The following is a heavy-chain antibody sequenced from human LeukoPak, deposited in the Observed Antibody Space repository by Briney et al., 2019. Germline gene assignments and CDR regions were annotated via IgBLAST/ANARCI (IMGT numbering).Heavy chain of an antibody. V-gene: IGHV3-74*01. Sequence: GVSLRLPCEASGLTFRRYWMHWVRHPSGGGLVCVSRIKADGITKIYADSVKGRFTISRDNAKNTLYLQMNSLGFEDTATYHCATGAGSGNNRPPDVFDIWGQGALVTVSS. CDR1: GLTFRRYW. CDR3: ATGAGSGNNRPPDVFDI. J-gene: IGHJ3*02. D-gene: IGHD4-23*01. CDR2: IKADGITK.